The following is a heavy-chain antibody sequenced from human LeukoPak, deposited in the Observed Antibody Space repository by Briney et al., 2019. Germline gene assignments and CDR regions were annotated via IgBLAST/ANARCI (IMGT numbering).Heavy chain of an antibody. CDR2: IYYSGSI. V-gene: IGHV4-30-4*01. D-gene: IGHD3-16*02. CDR1: GGSISSGDYY. Sequence: SQTLSLTCTVSGGSISSGDYYWSWIRQPPGKGLEWIGYIYYSGSIYYNPSLKSRVTISVDTSKNQFSLKLSSVTAADTAVYYCARGYYDYVWGSYRVDYFDYWGQGTLVTVSS. J-gene: IGHJ4*02. CDR3: ARGYYDYVWGSYRVDYFDY.